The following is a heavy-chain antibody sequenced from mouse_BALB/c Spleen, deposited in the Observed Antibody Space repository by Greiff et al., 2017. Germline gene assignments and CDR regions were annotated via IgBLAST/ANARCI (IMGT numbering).Heavy chain of an antibody. D-gene: IGHD2-1*01. J-gene: IGHJ4*01. Sequence: QVQLQQPGAELVKPGASVKLSCKASGYTFTSYWMHWVKQRPGQGLEWIGEINPSNGRTNYNEKFKSKATLTVDKSSSTAYMQLSSLTSEDSAVYYCARWDYGNYGYYAMDYWGQGTSVTVSS. CDR2: INPSNGRT. CDR3: ARWDYGNYGYYAMDY. CDR1: GYTFTSYW. V-gene: IGHV1S81*02.